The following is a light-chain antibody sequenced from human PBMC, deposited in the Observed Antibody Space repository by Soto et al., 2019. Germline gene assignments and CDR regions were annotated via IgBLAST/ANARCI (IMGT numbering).Light chain of an antibody. V-gene: IGKV3-11*02. J-gene: IGKJ4*01. CDR3: QQRSNWTLT. Sequence: EIVLTQSPATLSLSPGERATLSCRASQSVSSYLAWYQQKPGQAPRLLIYDASNRATGIPARFSGSGSGRDFTPTIISLEPEDFAVYYCQQRSNWTLTFGGGTKVDI. CDR1: QSVSSY. CDR2: DAS.